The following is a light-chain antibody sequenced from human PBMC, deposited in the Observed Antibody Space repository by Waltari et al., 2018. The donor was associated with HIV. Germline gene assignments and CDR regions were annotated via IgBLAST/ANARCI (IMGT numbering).Light chain of an antibody. V-gene: IGKV1-39*01. CDR2: AAS. Sequence: DIQMTQSPSSLSTSVGDRVTITCRASQSIGTSLNWFQQKPGKVPNLLIFAASSLQTGVPSRFSGSGSGTDFTLTISSLQPEDFATYYCQQSYSTPQFGQGTKVEI. CDR1: QSIGTS. J-gene: IGKJ1*01. CDR3: QQSYSTPQ.